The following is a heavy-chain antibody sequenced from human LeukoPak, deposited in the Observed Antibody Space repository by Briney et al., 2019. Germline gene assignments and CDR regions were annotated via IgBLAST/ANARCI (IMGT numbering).Heavy chain of an antibody. CDR2: IVVGSGNT. D-gene: IGHD2-2*01. Sequence: GTSVTVSCQASGFTFTSSAVQWVRQAGGQRLDWIGWIVVGSGNTNYAQKFQERVTITRDMTTSTAYMELSSLRSEDTAVYYCAAGGRSTNGDYGAYWGQGTLVTVSS. CDR1: GFTFTSSA. J-gene: IGHJ4*02. CDR3: AAGGRSTNGDYGAY. V-gene: IGHV1-58*01.